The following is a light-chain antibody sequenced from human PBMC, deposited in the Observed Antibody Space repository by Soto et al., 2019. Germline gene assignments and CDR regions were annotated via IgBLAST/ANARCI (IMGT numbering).Light chain of an antibody. CDR1: KSNIGKNY. CDR2: DIN. Sequence: QSVLTQPPSVSAAPGQTVTIACSGSKSNIGKNYISWYQQLPGTAPKLVIYDINKRPSGIGDRCSGSKSGTSAALGITGLQTGDEAYYFCASWDTNLSAVVFGGGTKLTVL. CDR3: ASWDTNLSAVV. J-gene: IGLJ2*01. V-gene: IGLV1-51*01.